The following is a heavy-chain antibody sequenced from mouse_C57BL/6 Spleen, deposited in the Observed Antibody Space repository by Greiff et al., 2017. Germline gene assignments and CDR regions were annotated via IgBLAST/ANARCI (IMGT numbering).Heavy chain of an antibody. CDR2: INPNNGGT. Sequence: EVQLQQSGPELVKPGASVKISCKASGYTFTDYYMNWVKQSHGKSLEWIGDINPNNGGTSYNQKFKGKATLTVDKSSSTAYIELRSLTSEDSAVYYCARKTHSNVAMDYWGQGTSVTVSS. V-gene: IGHV1-26*01. J-gene: IGHJ4*01. D-gene: IGHD2-5*01. CDR1: GYTFTDYY. CDR3: ARKTHSNVAMDY.